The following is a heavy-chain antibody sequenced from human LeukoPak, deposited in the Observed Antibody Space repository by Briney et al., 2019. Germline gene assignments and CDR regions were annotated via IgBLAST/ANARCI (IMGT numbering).Heavy chain of an antibody. CDR1: GYTFTGYY. J-gene: IGHJ4*02. CDR3: ARARSYYDSGGFGTGEEDY. Sequence: ASVKVSCKASGYTFTGYYMHWVRQAPGQGLEWMGWINPNSGGTNYAQKFQGRVTMTRDTSISTAYMELSRLRSDDTAVYYCARARSYYDSGGFGTGEEDYWGQGTLVTVSS. V-gene: IGHV1-2*02. D-gene: IGHD3-22*01. CDR2: INPNSGGT.